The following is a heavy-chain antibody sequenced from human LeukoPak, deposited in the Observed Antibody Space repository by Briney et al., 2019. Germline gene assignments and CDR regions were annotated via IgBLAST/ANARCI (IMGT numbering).Heavy chain of an antibody. Sequence: SETLSLTCVVSGLPFNGYYWSWIRQSPGKGLEWIGEVSPGGYARYNPSLESGVSISVKRSDKQLSLMLRAGTTAGAAVYYFWGIRRGFGHNACYNHWARGTPVTLPS. D-gene: IGHD3-16*01. CDR1: GLPFNGYY. V-gene: IGHV4-34*01. J-gene: IGHJ5*02. CDR3: WGIRRGFGHNACYNH. CDR2: VSPGGYA.